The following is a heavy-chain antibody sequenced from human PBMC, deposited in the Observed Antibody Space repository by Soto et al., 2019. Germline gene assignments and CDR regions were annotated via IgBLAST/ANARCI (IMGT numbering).Heavy chain of an antibody. D-gene: IGHD5-12*01. CDR3: AKGGPTFLNWFGP. CDR1: GFTFSSYA. Sequence: VGSLRLSCAASGFTFSSYAMNWVRQAPGKGLEWISVISNSGHSAYYADSVKGRFTISRDNSKNTLYLQIKSLRAEDTAAYYCAKGGPTFLNWFGPWGQGTLVTVSS. J-gene: IGHJ5*02. V-gene: IGHV3-23*01. CDR2: ISNSGHSA.